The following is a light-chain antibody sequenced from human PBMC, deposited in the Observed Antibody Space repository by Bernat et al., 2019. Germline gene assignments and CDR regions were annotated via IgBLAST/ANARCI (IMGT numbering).Light chain of an antibody. Sequence: DIQMTQSPSTLSASIGDRVSMTCRASQNIATWLVWYQQKPGKAPRLLIHEASTLQTGVPARFGGSGSGREFTLTISSLQPDDVATYYCQQFEAYPWTFGQGTTV. CDR2: EAS. V-gene: IGKV1-5*03. CDR1: QNIATW. J-gene: IGKJ1*01. CDR3: QQFEAYPWT.